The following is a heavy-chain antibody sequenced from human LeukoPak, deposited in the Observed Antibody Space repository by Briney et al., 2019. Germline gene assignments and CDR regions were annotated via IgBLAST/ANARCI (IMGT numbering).Heavy chain of an antibody. V-gene: IGHV3-74*01. CDR2: INSDGSSK. J-gene: IGHJ5*02. D-gene: IGHD3-10*01. Sequence: PGGSLRLSCAASGFTFSISWMHWLRQSAGKGLVWVSRINSDGSSKTYADSVKGRFTISRENAKNTLYLKMNSLRDEDTAVYYCARVQYYGSGSYYNWFDPWGQGTLVTVSS. CDR1: GFTFSISW. CDR3: ARVQYYGSGSYYNWFDP.